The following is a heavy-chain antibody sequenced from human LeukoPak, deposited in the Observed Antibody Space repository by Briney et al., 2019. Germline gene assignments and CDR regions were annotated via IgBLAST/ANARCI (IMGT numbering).Heavy chain of an antibody. D-gene: IGHD3-3*01. V-gene: IGHV4-61*02. CDR1: GGSISSGSYY. CDR2: IYTSGST. CDR3: ARYDLGYMDV. Sequence: PSETLSLTCTVSGGSISSGSYYWSWIRQPAGKGLEWIGRIYTSGSTNYNPSLKSRVTISVDTSKNQFSLKLSSVTAADTAVYYCARYDLGYMDVWGKGTTVTVSS. J-gene: IGHJ6*03.